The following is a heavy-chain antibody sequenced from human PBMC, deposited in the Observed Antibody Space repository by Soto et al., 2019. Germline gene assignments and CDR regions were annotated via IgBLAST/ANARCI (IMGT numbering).Heavy chain of an antibody. D-gene: IGHD6-13*01. CDR1: GFTFSSYT. V-gene: IGHV3-30*04. Sequence: GGSLRLSCAASGFTFSSYTMHWVRQAPGKGLEWVAVITYNGNEYYTDSVRGRFTISRDSSRTTVYLQMNSLRPGDTALYYCARELMPAAGSGDFYAMDVWGQGTTVTVSS. CDR2: ITYNGNE. CDR3: ARELMPAAGSGDFYAMDV. J-gene: IGHJ6*02.